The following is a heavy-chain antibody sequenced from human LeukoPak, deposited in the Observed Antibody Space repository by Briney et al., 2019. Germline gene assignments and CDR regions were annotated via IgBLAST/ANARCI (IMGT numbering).Heavy chain of an antibody. CDR3: ARSFYDILIGYYQYFDY. V-gene: IGHV3-66*01. J-gene: IGHJ4*02. Sequence: GGSLRLSCVASGLSVSSNYMSWVRQAPGKGLEWVSVIYRDGSSYYAESVKGRFTISRDNSKNTLYIQMNSLRAEDTAVYYCARSFYDILIGYYQYFDYWGQGTLVTVTS. CDR1: GLSVSSNY. CDR2: IYRDGSS. D-gene: IGHD3-9*01.